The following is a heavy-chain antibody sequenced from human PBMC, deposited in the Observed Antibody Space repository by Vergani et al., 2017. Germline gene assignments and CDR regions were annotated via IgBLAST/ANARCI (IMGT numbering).Heavy chain of an antibody. Sequence: VQLVESGGGLVQPGESLRLSCAACGFSFSNYDMHWVRQATGKGLEWVSGIGTAGDTYYPGSVKGQFTISRENAKNSLYLQMNGLRSGDTAVYYCARRDSSSPALDYWGQGTLVTVSS. CDR3: ARRDSSSPALDY. V-gene: IGHV3-13*03. CDR1: GFSFSNYD. CDR2: IGTAGDT. J-gene: IGHJ4*02. D-gene: IGHD6-6*01.